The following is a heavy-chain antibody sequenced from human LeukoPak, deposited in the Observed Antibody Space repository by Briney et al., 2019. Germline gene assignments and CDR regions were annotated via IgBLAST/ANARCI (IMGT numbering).Heavy chain of an antibody. CDR2: IYYSGST. Sequence: NPSETLSLTCTVSGGSITGGSYYWGWIRQPPGKGLEWIGSIYYSGSTYYNPSLKSRVTISVDTSKNQFSLKLSSVTAADTAVYYCARHSLRDSSGYYFGAVYYFDYWGQGTLVTVSS. J-gene: IGHJ4*02. D-gene: IGHD3-22*01. V-gene: IGHV4-39*01. CDR1: GGSITGGSYY. CDR3: ARHSLRDSSGYYFGAVYYFDY.